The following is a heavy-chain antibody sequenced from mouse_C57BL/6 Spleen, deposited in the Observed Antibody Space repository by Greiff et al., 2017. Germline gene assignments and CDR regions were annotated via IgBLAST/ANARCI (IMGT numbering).Heavy chain of an antibody. CDR1: VFTFSDYG. V-gene: IGHV5-15*04. D-gene: IGHD2-3*01. J-gene: IGHJ4*01. CDR2: ISNLAYSI. Sequence: DVKLVESGGGLVQPGGSLKLSCAASVFTFSDYGMAWVRQAPRKGPEWVAFISNLAYSIYYADTVTGRFTISRENAKNTLYLEMSTLRSEDTAMYYCARRLEDGSDYYAMDYWGQGTSVTVSS. CDR3: ARRLEDGSDYYAMDY.